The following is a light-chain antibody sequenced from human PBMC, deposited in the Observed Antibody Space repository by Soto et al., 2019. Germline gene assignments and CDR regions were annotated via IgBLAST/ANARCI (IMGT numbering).Light chain of an antibody. V-gene: IGKV3-20*01. CDR3: QQYGSSPRFT. CDR1: QSVSSSY. J-gene: IGKJ3*01. CDR2: GAS. Sequence: EIALTQSPGTLSLSPGERATLSCRASQSVSSSYLAWYQQKPGQAPRLLIYGASSRATGIPDRFSGSGSGTDFTLTISRLEPEDFAVYYCQQYGSSPRFTFGPGTKVDIK.